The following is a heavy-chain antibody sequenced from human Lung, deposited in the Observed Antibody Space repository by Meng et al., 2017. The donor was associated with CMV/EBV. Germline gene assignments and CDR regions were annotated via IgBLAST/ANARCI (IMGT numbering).Heavy chain of an antibody. CDR2: IRDKAATYST. J-gene: IGHJ4*02. Sequence: GGSLRLXCAASGFSFSDNYMDWFRQAPGKGLECVGRIRDKAATYSTEYAASVRGRFTISRDDSKNSLYLQMNSLKIGDTAVYYCVKDFLGAGDFWGQGTPVTVSS. V-gene: IGHV3-72*01. CDR3: VKDFLGAGDF. D-gene: IGHD2-15*01. CDR1: GFSFSDNY.